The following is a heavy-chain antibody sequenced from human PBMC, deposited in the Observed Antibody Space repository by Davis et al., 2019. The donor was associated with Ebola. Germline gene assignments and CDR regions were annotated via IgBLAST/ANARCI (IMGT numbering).Heavy chain of an antibody. CDR1: GFTFRNYW. CDR3: TTIRFLEWLFDY. D-gene: IGHD3-3*01. J-gene: IGHJ4*02. V-gene: IGHV3-7*03. CDR2: IRQDGSDK. Sequence: GESLKISCGALGFTFRNYWMSWVRQAPGKGLEWVANIRQDGSDKYYVDSVKGRFTISRDNAKNSLYLQMNSLRAEDTALYYCTTIRFLEWLFDYWGQGTLVTVSS.